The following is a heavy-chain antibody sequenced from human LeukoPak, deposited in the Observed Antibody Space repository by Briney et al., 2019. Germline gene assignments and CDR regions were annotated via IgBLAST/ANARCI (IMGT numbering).Heavy chain of an antibody. Sequence: SETLSLTCTVSGGSFSSGSYYWSWIRQPPGRGLEWIGYIYYSGSTNYNPSLKSRVTISLDTSKNQFSLKLSSVTAADTAIYYCARDRGGDFWSSYYDYWGQGTLVTVSS. V-gene: IGHV4-61*01. CDR2: IYYSGST. D-gene: IGHD3-3*01. J-gene: IGHJ4*02. CDR3: ARDRGGDFWSSYYDY. CDR1: GGSFSSGSYY.